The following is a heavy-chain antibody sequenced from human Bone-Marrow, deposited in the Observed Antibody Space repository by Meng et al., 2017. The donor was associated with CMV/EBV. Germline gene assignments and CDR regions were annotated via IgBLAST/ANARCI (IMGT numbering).Heavy chain of an antibody. D-gene: IGHD6-13*01. V-gene: IGHV3-30*04. CDR3: ARERSSSSWWAPGY. CDR1: GFTFSSYA. Sequence: GESLKISCAASGFTFSSYAMHWVRQAPGKGLEWVAVISYDGSNKYYADSVKGRFTISRDNSKNTLYLQMNSLRAEDTAVYYCARERSSSSWWAPGYWGQGTQVTVSS. CDR2: ISYDGSNK. J-gene: IGHJ4*02.